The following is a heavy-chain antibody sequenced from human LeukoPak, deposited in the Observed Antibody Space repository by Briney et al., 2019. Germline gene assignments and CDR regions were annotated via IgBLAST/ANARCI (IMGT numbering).Heavy chain of an antibody. CDR1: GFTFSDYY. Sequence: GGSLRLSCAASGFTFSDYYMNWIRQAPGKGLEWVSALSGSGSKTYYADSVKGRFTISRDNSKNTLYLRVNNLRAEDTAVYYCAKDLHWGLDYWGQGTLVTVSS. CDR2: LSGSGSKT. CDR3: AKDLHWGLDY. J-gene: IGHJ4*02. D-gene: IGHD7-27*01. V-gene: IGHV3-23*01.